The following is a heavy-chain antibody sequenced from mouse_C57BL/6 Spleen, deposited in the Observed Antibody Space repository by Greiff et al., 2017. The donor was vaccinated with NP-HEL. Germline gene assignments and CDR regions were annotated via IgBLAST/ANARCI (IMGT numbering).Heavy chain of an antibody. D-gene: IGHD1-1*01. Sequence: QVQLQQPGAELVKPGASVKLSCKASGYTFTSYWMQWVKQRPGQGLEWIGEIDPSDSYTNYNQKFKGKATLTVDSSSSTAYMQLSSLTSEDSAVYYCARGGSSYGGYWGQGTTLTVSS. CDR3: ARGGSSYGGY. CDR1: GYTFTSYW. V-gene: IGHV1-50*01. CDR2: IDPSDSYT. J-gene: IGHJ2*01.